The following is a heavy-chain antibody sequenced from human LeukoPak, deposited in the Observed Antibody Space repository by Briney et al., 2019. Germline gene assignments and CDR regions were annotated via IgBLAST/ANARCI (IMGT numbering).Heavy chain of an antibody. CDR2: IYYSGSA. J-gene: IGHJ4*02. D-gene: IGHD6-13*01. Sequence: SETLSLTCAVYGGSFSGYYWSWIRQPPGKGLEWIGSIYYSGSAYYNPSLKSRVTISVDTSKNQFSLKLSSVTAADTAVYYCARPLGTAAGLFDYWGQGTLVTVSS. CDR1: GGSFSGYY. V-gene: IGHV4-34*01. CDR3: ARPLGTAAGLFDY.